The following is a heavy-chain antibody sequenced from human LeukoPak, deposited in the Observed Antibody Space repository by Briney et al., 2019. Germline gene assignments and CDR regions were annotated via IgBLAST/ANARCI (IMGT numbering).Heavy chain of an antibody. D-gene: IGHD2-2*01. V-gene: IGHV4-39*07. CDR2: IYHSGST. Sequence: PSETLSLTCTVSGGSISSGSYYWSWIRQPAGKGLEWIGSIYHSGSTYYNPSLKSRVTMSVDTSKNQFSLKLSSVTAADTAVYYCASSLKDIVVIWDAFDIWGQGTMVTVSS. CDR3: ASSLKDIVVIWDAFDI. CDR1: GGSISSGSYY. J-gene: IGHJ3*02.